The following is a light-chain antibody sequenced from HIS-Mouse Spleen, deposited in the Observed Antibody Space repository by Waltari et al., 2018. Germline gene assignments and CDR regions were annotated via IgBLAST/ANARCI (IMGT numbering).Light chain of an antibody. CDR3: QQLNSYPPT. V-gene: IGKV1-9*01. CDR1: QGISSY. CDR2: AAS. J-gene: IGKJ1*01. Sequence: DIQLTQSPSFLSASVGDRVTITCRASQGISSYLAWYQQKPGKAPKLLTYAASTLQSGVPSRFSGSGSGTEFTLTISSLQPEDIATYYCQQLNSYPPTFGQGTKVEIK.